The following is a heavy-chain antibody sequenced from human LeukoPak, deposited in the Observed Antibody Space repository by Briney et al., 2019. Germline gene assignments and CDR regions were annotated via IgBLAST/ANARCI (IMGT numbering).Heavy chain of an antibody. CDR3: ARGNKANWFDP. CDR1: GGSFSGYY. V-gene: IGHV4-59*01. CDR2: IYYSGST. Sequence: PSETLSLTCAVYGGSFSGYYWSWIRQPPGKGLEWIGYIYYSGSTNYNPSLRSRVTISVDTSKNQFSLKLSSVTAADTAVYYCARGNKANWFDPWGQGTLVTVSS. J-gene: IGHJ5*02.